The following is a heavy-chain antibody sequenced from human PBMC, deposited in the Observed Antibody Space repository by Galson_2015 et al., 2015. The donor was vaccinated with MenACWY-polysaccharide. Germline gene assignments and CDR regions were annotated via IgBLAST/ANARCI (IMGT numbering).Heavy chain of an antibody. CDR3: AKDQEDPGGSGMDV. J-gene: IGHJ6*02. Sequence: SLRLSCAASGFTFSSYGMHWVRQAPGKGLEWVAVISYDGSNKYYADSVKGRFTISRDNSKNTLYLQMNSLRAEDTAVYYCAKDQEDPGGSGMDVWGQGTTVTVSS. CDR2: ISYDGSNK. CDR1: GFTFSSYG. D-gene: IGHD3-10*01. V-gene: IGHV3-30*18.